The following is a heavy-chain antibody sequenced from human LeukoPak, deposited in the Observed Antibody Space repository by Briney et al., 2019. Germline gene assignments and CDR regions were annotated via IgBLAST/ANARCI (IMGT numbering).Heavy chain of an antibody. J-gene: IGHJ3*02. CDR2: FSNSGNT. CDR3: ARAPAASRFRDAAFDI. V-gene: IGHV4-59*01. D-gene: IGHD3-10*01. Sequence: SETLSLTCTVSGGSISSYYWSWIRQPPGKGLEWIGYFSNSGNTNYNPSLKSRVAISRDTSKNQFFLKLNSVTAADTAVYFCARAPAASRFRDAAFDIWGQGTMVTVSS. CDR1: GGSISSYY.